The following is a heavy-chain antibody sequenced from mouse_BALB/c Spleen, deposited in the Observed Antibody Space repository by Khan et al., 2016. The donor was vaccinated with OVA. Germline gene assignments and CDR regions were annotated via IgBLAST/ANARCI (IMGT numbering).Heavy chain of an antibody. Sequence: QVQLQQSGPELVKPGASVKMSCKASGYTFTDYVMNWVKQRHGQGLEWIGQIYPGSGSTFYNEKFKGKATLTADRSSSTAYMQLSNLTSEDSAVYFCARAWWDAFAYWAQGTLVTVSA. J-gene: IGHJ3*01. CDR3: ARAWWDAFAY. CDR2: IYPGSGST. CDR1: GYTFTDYV. V-gene: IGHV1-77*01. D-gene: IGHD1-1*02.